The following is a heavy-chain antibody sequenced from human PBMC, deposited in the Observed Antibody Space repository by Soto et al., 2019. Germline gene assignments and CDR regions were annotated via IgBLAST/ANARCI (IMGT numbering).Heavy chain of an antibody. Sequence: QVQLVESGGGVVQPGRALRLSCAASGFTFTSYGMHWVRQAPGKGLEWVAVIWYDGSNKCYADSVKGRFTISRDNSKNTLYLQMNSRRAEDTAVYYCAGPVWRGATAGDALDIWGQGTMVTVSS. D-gene: IGHD1-26*01. CDR3: AGPVWRGATAGDALDI. CDR2: IWYDGSNK. V-gene: IGHV3-33*01. CDR1: GFTFTSYG. J-gene: IGHJ3*02.